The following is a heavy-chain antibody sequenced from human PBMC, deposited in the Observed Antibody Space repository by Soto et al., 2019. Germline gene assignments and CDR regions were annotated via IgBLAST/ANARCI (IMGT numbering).Heavy chain of an antibody. CDR3: ARGKGMEENYINYGLDI. CDR2: INGGTGQT. D-gene: IGHD1-7*01. CDR1: RYTFTTQA. V-gene: IGHV1-3*01. J-gene: IGHJ6*02. Sequence: GASVKVSCKASRYTFTTQAMHWVRQAPGQSLEWMGWINGGTGQTKHSQRFQGRVNITRDTSASTAYMDLSSLRSRDTAVYYCARGKGMEENYINYGLDIWGQGTTVTVSS.